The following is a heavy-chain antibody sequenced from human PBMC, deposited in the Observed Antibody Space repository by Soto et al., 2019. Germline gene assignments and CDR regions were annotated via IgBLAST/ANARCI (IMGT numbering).Heavy chain of an antibody. J-gene: IGHJ4*02. CDR1: GYTFTSYG. Sequence: QVQLVQSGAEVKKPGASVKVSCKASGYTFTSYGISWVRQAPGQGLEWMGWISAYNGNTNYAQKLQGRVTMTTDTSRGTAYRELRSRRSDDTAVYYCARVYRITMVRGELSEYWGQGTLVTVSS. D-gene: IGHD3-10*01. CDR3: ARVYRITMVRGELSEY. CDR2: ISAYNGNT. V-gene: IGHV1-18*01.